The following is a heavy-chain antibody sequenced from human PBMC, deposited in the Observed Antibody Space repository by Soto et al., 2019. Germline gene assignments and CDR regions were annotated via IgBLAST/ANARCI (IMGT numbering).Heavy chain of an antibody. Sequence: PGESLKISCKGSGYSFTSYWISWVRQMPGKGLEWMGRIDPSDSYTNYSPSFQGHVTISADKSISTAYLQWSSLKASDTAMYYCASDGLAAAGSGYYYGMDVWGQGTTVTSP. CDR2: IDPSDSYT. D-gene: IGHD6-13*01. CDR3: ASDGLAAAGSGYYYGMDV. CDR1: GYSFTSYW. V-gene: IGHV5-10-1*01. J-gene: IGHJ6*02.